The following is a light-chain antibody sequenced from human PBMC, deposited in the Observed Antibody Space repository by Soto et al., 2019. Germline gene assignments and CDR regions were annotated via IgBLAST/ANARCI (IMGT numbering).Light chain of an antibody. CDR2: EVS. CDR1: QTVSSS. J-gene: IGKJ3*01. CDR3: QQYGTSLFS. Sequence: EIVLTQSPATLSLSPGERATLSCRASQTVSSSLAWYQQKPGQAPRLLIYEVSNRATGIPARFSGSGSGADFTLTISSLEPGDFALYYCQQYGTSLFSFGPGTKVDIK. V-gene: IGKV3-11*01.